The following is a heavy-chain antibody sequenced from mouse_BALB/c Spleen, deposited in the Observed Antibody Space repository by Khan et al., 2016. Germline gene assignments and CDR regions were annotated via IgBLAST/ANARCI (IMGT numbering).Heavy chain of an antibody. CDR3: ARALYYYGSSSVSYAMDY. CDR2: IWGDGST. Sequence: QVQLKESGPGLVAPSQSLSITCTVSGFSLTGYGVNWVRQPPGKGLEWLGMIWGDGSTDYNSALKSRLSISKDNSKSQVFLKMNSLQTDDTARYYCARALYYYGSSSVSYAMDYWGQGTSVTVSS. CDR1: GFSLTGYG. J-gene: IGHJ4*01. D-gene: IGHD1-1*01. V-gene: IGHV2-6-7*01.